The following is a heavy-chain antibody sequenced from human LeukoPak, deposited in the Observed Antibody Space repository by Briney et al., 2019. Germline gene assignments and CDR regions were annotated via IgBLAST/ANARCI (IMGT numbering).Heavy chain of an antibody. CDR2: ISAYSGDT. Sequence: ASVKVSCKASGYTFTSYGISWVRQAPGQGLEWMGWISAYSGDTNYAQKFQGRATITRDTSASTAYMELSSLRSEDTAVYYCARGQQWLPYYFDYWGQGTLVTVSS. J-gene: IGHJ4*02. V-gene: IGHV1-18*01. CDR3: ARGQQWLPYYFDY. CDR1: GYTFTSYG. D-gene: IGHD6-19*01.